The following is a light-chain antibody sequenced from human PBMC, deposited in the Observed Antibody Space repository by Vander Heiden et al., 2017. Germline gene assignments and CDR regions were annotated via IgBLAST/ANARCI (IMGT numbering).Light chain of an antibody. J-gene: IGLJ3*02. CDR2: RSK. Sequence: QSVLTPPPSASGTPGQRVTISCSGSSSNIGSNYVYWYQQLPGTAPQLLIYRSKQRPSGVPDRFSGSKSGTSASLAISGLRSEDEADYYCAAWDDSLSGRMFGGGTKLTVL. CDR3: AAWDDSLSGRM. CDR1: SSNIGSNY. V-gene: IGLV1-47*01.